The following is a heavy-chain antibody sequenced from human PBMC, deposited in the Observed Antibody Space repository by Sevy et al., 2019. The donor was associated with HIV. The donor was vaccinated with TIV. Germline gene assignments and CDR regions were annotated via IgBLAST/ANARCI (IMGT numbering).Heavy chain of an antibody. CDR1: GFTFSSYW. V-gene: IGHV3-74*01. CDR3: ARDQDIVVVPATPTPYYFDY. Sequence: GGSLRLSCAASGFTFSSYWMHWVRQAPGKGLVWVSRINSDGSSTSYADSVKGRFTISRDNAKNTLYLQMNSLRAEDTAVYYCARDQDIVVVPATPTPYYFDYWGQGTLVTVSS. J-gene: IGHJ4*02. CDR2: INSDGSST. D-gene: IGHD2-2*01.